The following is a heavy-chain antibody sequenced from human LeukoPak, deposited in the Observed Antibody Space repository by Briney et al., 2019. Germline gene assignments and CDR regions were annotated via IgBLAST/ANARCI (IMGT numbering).Heavy chain of an antibody. Sequence: PGGSLRLSCEASEFTFRNYWMSWVRQAPGKGLEWVANIKQDGSEKLYVDSVKGRFTISRDNTKNSLYLQMNSLRAEDTAVYYCARDLPVVGAPGFDYWGQGTLVTVSS. V-gene: IGHV3-7*01. D-gene: IGHD1-26*01. J-gene: IGHJ4*02. CDR1: EFTFRNYW. CDR3: ARDLPVVGAPGFDY. CDR2: IKQDGSEK.